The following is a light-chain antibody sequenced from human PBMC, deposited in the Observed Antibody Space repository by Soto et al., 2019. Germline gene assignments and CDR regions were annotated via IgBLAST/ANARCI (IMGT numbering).Light chain of an antibody. V-gene: IGLV3-21*04. Sequence: SYELTQPPSVSVAPGKTARVTCGGNNIGSKSVHWYQQKPGQAPVLGIYYDSDRPSGIPERFSGSNSGNTATLTISRVEAGDEADYYCQVWVGTSDHYVFGTGTKLTVL. CDR3: QVWVGTSDHYV. CDR2: YDS. CDR1: NIGSKS. J-gene: IGLJ1*01.